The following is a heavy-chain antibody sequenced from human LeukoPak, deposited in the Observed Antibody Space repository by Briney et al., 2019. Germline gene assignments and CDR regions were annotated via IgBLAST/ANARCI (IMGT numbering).Heavy chain of an antibody. J-gene: IGHJ6*04. Sequence: ASVKVSCKASGGTFSSYAISWVRQAPGQGLEWMGGIIPIFRTANYAQKFQGRLTITADKSTSTAYMELSSLRSDDTAVYYCASATLRCSGGGCYEMDVWGKGTTVTVSS. CDR2: IIPIFRTA. D-gene: IGHD2-15*01. CDR3: ASATLRCSGGGCYEMDV. V-gene: IGHV1-69*06. CDR1: GGTFSSYA.